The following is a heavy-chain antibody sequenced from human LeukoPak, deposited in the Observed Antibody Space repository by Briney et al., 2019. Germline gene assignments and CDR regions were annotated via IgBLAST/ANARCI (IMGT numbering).Heavy chain of an antibody. J-gene: IGHJ3*02. V-gene: IGHV3-23*01. Sequence: PGGSLRLSCEASGFTFSTYGMSWVRQAPGKGLEWVSAISGSGGSTYYADSVKGRVTISRDNSKNTLYLQVNSLRVEDTAVYYCARPGMATFDCTGTSCSGFYAFDIWGQGTTVTVSS. D-gene: IGHD2-8*02. CDR3: ARPGMATFDCTGTSCSGFYAFDI. CDR2: ISGSGGST. CDR1: GFTFSTYG.